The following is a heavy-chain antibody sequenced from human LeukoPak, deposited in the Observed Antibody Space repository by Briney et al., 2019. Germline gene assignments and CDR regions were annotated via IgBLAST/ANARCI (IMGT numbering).Heavy chain of an antibody. Sequence: ASVKVSCKASGYTFTGYYMHWVRQAPGPGLEWMGRINLNSGDPNHAHQFQGRVTMTRDTSISTAYMELSRLRSDDTAVYYCASCRTGSGCSYWGQGTLVTVSS. CDR2: INLNSGDP. CDR3: ASCRTGSGCSY. J-gene: IGHJ4*02. D-gene: IGHD6-19*01. CDR1: GYTFTGYY. V-gene: IGHV1-2*06.